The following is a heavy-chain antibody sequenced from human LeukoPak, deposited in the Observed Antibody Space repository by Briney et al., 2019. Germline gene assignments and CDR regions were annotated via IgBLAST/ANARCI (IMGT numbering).Heavy chain of an antibody. J-gene: IGHJ4*02. V-gene: IGHV4-59*01. CDR2: IYYSGST. CDR1: GGSISSYY. Sequence: SETLSLTCTVSGGSISSYYWSWIRQPPGKGLEWIGYIYYSGSTNYNPSLKSRVTISVDTSKNQFSLKLSSVTAADTAVYYCARSSSLIDYFDYWGQGTLVTVSS. D-gene: IGHD3-16*01. CDR3: ARSSSLIDYFDY.